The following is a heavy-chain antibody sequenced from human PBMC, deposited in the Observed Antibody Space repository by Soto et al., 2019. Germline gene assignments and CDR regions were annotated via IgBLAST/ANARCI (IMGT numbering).Heavy chain of an antibody. V-gene: IGHV2-5*02. J-gene: IGHJ4*02. D-gene: IGHD3-10*01. Sequence: QITLKESGPPLVRPTQTLTLTCTFSGFSLTTSGVGVGWIRQPPEKPRAWLGVIYWDEVKRYSSSLKSRLTNTKDTSKNQVVLTMTNMDPVDTATYYCAHHPYYGLGSYSFDYWGQGTLVTVSS. CDR2: IYWDEVK. CDR1: GFSLTTSGVG. CDR3: AHHPYYGLGSYSFDY.